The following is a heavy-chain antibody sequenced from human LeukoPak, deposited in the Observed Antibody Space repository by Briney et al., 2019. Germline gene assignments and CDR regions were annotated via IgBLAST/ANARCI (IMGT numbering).Heavy chain of an antibody. V-gene: IGHV4-4*07. D-gene: IGHD2-21*02. J-gene: IGHJ3*02. CDR2: IYTSGST. Sequence: SETLSLTCTVSGGSISSYYWSWIRQPAGKGLEWIARIYTSGSTNYNPSLKSRVTMSVDASKNQFSLKLSSVTAADTAVYYCARGAYCGGDCYSPNLDDAFDIWGQGTMVTVSS. CDR3: ARGAYCGGDCYSPNLDDAFDI. CDR1: GGSISSYY.